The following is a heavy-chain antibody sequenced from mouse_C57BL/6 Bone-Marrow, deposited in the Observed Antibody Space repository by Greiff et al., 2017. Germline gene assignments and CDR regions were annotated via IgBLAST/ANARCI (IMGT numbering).Heavy chain of an antibody. J-gene: IGHJ2*01. D-gene: IGHD1-1*01. CDR2: IYPRSGNT. Sequence: VQLVESGAELARPGASVKLSCKASGYTFTSYGISWVKQRTGQGLEWIGEIYPRSGNTYYNEKFKGKATLTADKSSSTAYMELRSLTSEDSAVYFCARPLLLRYFDYWGQGTTLTVSS. CDR3: ARPLLLRYFDY. V-gene: IGHV1-81*01. CDR1: GYTFTSYG.